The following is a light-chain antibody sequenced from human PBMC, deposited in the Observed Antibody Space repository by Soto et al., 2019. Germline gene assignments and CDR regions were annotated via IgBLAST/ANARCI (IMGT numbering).Light chain of an antibody. CDR3: QQYGSSYPWT. V-gene: IGKV3-20*01. CDR2: GAS. J-gene: IGKJ1*01. CDR1: QSVSSNY. Sequence: IVLTQPPGTLSLSPGERATLSCRAGQSVSSNYLAWYQQKPGQAPRLLIYGASTRATGIPARFSGSGSGTDFTLTIRRLEPEDFAVYYCQQYGSSYPWTFGQGTKVDIK.